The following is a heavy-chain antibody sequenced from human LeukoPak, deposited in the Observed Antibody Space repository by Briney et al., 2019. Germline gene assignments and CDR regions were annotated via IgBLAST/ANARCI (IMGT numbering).Heavy chain of an antibody. V-gene: IGHV3-23*01. CDR1: GFTFSSYA. J-gene: IGHJ4*02. CDR2: ISGSGGST. D-gene: IGHD3-22*01. Sequence: GGSLRLSCAASGFTFSSYAMSWVRQAPGKGLEWVSAISGSGGSTYYADSVKGRFTISRDNSKNTLYVQMSSLRAEDTAVYYCAKDSSVYHYDSGNLDYWGQGTLVTVSS. CDR3: AKDSSVYHYDSGNLDY.